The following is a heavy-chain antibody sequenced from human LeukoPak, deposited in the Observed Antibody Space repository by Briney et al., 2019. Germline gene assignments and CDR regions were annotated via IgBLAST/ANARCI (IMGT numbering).Heavy chain of an antibody. D-gene: IGHD2-2*01. J-gene: IGHJ4*02. CDR3: AKVSYCSSTSCGESFDY. V-gene: IGHV3-30*02. CDR1: GFTFSSYG. CDR2: IRYDGSNK. Sequence: QPGGSLRLSCAASGFTFSSYGMHWVRQAPGKGLEWVAFIRYDGSNKYYADSVKGRFTISRDNSKNTLYLQMNSLRAEDTAVYYCAKVSYCSSTSCGESFDYWGQGTLVTVSS.